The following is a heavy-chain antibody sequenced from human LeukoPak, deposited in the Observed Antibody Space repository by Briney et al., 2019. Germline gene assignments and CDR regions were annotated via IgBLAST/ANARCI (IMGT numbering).Heavy chain of an antibody. Sequence: GGSLRLSCAASGFTSSSYTMNWVRQAPGKGRGWVSSIVGSSGYISYADSVQARFTISRDNAKKSLYLQMTSLTAEDTAVYYCARDRGAYCGGDCYLGFDYWGRGTLVTVSS. CDR3: ARDRGAYCGGDCYLGFDY. J-gene: IGHJ4*01. CDR1: GFTSSSYT. V-gene: IGHV3-21*01. D-gene: IGHD2-21*02. CDR2: IVGSSGYI.